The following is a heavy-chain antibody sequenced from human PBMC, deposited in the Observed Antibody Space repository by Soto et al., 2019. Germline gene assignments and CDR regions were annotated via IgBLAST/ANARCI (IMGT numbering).Heavy chain of an antibody. V-gene: IGHV1-18*01. CDR1: GYTFTSYG. CDR2: ISAYNGNT. Sequence: ASVKVSCKASGYTFTSYGISWVGQAPGKGIEWMGWISAYNGNTNYARRLQGRVTMTTDTSTSTAYMELRSRRSDDTAVYYCARNGGSIWGSYTHTTNDYWGQGTLVTVSS. CDR3: ARNGGSIWGSYTHTTNDY. J-gene: IGHJ4*02. D-gene: IGHD3-16*01.